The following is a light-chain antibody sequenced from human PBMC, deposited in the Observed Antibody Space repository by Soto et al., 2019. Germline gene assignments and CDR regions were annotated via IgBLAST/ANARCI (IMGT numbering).Light chain of an antibody. CDR3: QHYDGSPLS. J-gene: IGKJ4*01. CDR2: GAS. V-gene: IGKV3-20*01. CDR1: ESINSAH. Sequence: EIGLTQFPGTLSLSPGERGTLSCRASESINSAHLAWYQQKPGQPPRLLIFGASDRATGIPDRFSGSGSGTDFTLTISRLEPEDFAVYYCQHYDGSPLSFGGGNRVELK.